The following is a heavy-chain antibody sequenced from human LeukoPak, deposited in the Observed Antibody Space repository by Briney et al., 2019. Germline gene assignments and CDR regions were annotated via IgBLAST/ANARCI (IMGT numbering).Heavy chain of an antibody. J-gene: IGHJ5*02. CDR3: AKDHPGYDSNWFDP. Sequence: PGGSLRLSCSASGFTFITYAKSWVRQAPGKGLEWVAGISISGGSTYYADSVKGRFTISRDNSKNTLYLQMNRLRAEDTAVYYCAKDHPGYDSNWFDPWGQGTLVTVSS. V-gene: IGHV3-23*01. CDR1: GFTFITYA. D-gene: IGHD5-12*01. CDR2: ISISGGST.